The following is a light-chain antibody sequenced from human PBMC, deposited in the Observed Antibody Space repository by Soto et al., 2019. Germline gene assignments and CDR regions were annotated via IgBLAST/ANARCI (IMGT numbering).Light chain of an antibody. J-gene: IGKJ5*01. CDR2: AAS. CDR1: QSISNY. Sequence: DIQMTQSPSSLSASVGDRVTITCRASQSISNYLNWYQQKPGKAPKVLIYAASSLQSGVPSRFSGSGSGTDFTLTISSLQPEDFATYYCQQSYSTPRTFGQGTRLEIK. V-gene: IGKV1-39*01. CDR3: QQSYSTPRT.